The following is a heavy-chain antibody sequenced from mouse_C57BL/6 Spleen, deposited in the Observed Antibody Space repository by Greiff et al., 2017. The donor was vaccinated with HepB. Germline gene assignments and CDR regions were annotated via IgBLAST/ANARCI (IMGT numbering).Heavy chain of an antibody. CDR1: GYTFTSYW. CDR2: IYPGSGST. J-gene: IGHJ1*03. D-gene: IGHD2-4*01. V-gene: IGHV1-55*01. Sequence: QVQLQQPGAELVKPGASVKMSCKASGYTFTSYWITWVKQRPGQGLEWIGDIYPGSGSTNYNEKFKSKATLTVDTSSSTAYMQLSSLTSEDSAVYYCARGEGGYDYDPCWYFDVWGTGTTVTVSS. CDR3: ARGEGGYDYDPCWYFDV.